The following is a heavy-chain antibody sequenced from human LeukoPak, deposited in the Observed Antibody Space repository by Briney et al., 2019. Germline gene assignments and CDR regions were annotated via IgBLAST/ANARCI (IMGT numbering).Heavy chain of an antibody. V-gene: IGHV4-59*01. CDR2: IYYSGST. J-gene: IGHJ4*02. D-gene: IGHD3-9*01. CDR1: GDSISSYY. CDR3: ARVNYDILTGPYFDY. Sequence: ASETLSLTCTVSGDSISSYYWSWIRQPPGKGLEWVGYIYYSGSTNYHPSLKSRVTISVDTSKNQFSLKLSSVTAADTAVYYCARVNYDILTGPYFDYWGQGTLVTVSS.